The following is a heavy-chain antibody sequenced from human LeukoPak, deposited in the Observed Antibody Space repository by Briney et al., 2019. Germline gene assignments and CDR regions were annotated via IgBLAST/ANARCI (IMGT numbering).Heavy chain of an antibody. Sequence: SGGSLRLSCEVSGFTFSNSAMSWVRQAPGKGLEWVSGISISGGTTYYAASVKGRFTISRDNSKNTVYLQLNSLRAEDTAVYYCAKEEVPNDYWGQGTLDTVSS. CDR3: AKEEVPNDY. D-gene: IGHD2-2*01. CDR1: GFTFSNSA. J-gene: IGHJ4*02. CDR2: ISISGGTT. V-gene: IGHV3-23*01.